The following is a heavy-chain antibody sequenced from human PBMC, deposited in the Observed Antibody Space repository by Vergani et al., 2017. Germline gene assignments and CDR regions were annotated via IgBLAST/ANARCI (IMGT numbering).Heavy chain of an antibody. J-gene: IGHJ6*02. V-gene: IGHV4-34*01. Sequence: QVQLQQWGAGLLKPSETLSLTCAVYGGSFSGYYWSWIRQPPGKGLEWIGEINHSGSTNYNPSLKSRVTISVDTSKNQFSLKLSSVTAADTAVYYCARGRIVPGGYYYGMDVWGQGTTVTVSS. D-gene: IGHD2-15*01. CDR2: INHSGST. CDR1: GGSFSGYY. CDR3: ARGRIVPGGYYYGMDV.